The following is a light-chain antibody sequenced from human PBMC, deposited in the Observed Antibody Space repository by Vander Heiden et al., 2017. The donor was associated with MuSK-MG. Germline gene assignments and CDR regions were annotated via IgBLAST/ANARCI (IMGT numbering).Light chain of an antibody. CDR1: STDIGHSNS. V-gene: IGLV2-14*03. Sequence: QSALTQPASLSASPGQSIITSCTGTSTDIGHSNSVSWYQQHPGKAPKVMIFDVNERAAGVANRFSGSKAGNAASLTISEHQAEDEADYYCAAYTISNTVVFGGGTKLTVL. CDR2: DVN. J-gene: IGLJ3*02. CDR3: AAYTISNTVV.